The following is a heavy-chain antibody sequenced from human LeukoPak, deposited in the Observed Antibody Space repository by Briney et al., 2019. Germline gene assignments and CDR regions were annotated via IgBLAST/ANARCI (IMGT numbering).Heavy chain of an antibody. J-gene: IGHJ4*02. CDR2: ITGSGGSS. V-gene: IGHV3-23*01. CDR1: GYSLSSYV. D-gene: IGHD3-16*02. Sequence: SGGGLLQGFATPGYSLSSYVIGSVRQTRGRGLGRVSTITGSGGSSYDEDSVQGRFTISSHNPKNTLYLQMNSMRAEDTAIYYCAKNGTITFGGVIAHFDYWGQGTLVTVSS. CDR3: AKNGTITFGGVIAHFDY.